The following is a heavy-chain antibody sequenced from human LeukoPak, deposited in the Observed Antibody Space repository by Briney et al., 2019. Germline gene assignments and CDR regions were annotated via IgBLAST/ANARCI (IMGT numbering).Heavy chain of an antibody. CDR1: GFTFSSYS. J-gene: IGHJ4*02. V-gene: IGHV3-21*01. CDR3: ARDAEDPRLW. Sequence: GGSLRLSCAASGFTFSSYSMNWVRQAPGKGLEWVSSISSSSNYIYYADSVKGRFTISRDNAKDSLYLQMNSLRAEDTAVYYCARDAEDPRLWWGQGTLVTVSS. CDR2: ISSSSNYI. D-gene: IGHD4/OR15-4a*01.